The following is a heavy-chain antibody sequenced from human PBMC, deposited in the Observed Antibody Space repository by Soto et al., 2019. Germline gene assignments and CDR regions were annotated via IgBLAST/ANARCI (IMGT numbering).Heavy chain of an antibody. CDR1: NGAISDYY. D-gene: IGHD3-16*01. CDR2: LSYGGST. V-gene: IGHV4-59*08. J-gene: IGHJ3*01. CDR3: AGGGNSAHWL. Sequence: QVQLQESGPGLVKPSEPLSLTCTVSNGAISDYYWSWIRQSPGKGLEWIGYLSYGGSTTLHPSLEGRVTISGDMSRNQFTLNLSFVTAADTAVYYCAGGGNSAHWLWGQGTMVTVSS.